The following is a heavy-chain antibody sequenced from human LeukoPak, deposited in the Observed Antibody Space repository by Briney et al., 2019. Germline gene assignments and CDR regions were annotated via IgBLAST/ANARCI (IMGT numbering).Heavy chain of an antibody. D-gene: IGHD4-11*01. J-gene: IGHJ4*02. CDR1: GFTFSHYG. CDR2: IWSDGTNR. V-gene: IGHV3-33*06. Sequence: PGRSLTLSCATSGFTFSHYGMHWVRRAPGKGLEWVAVIWSDGTNRYYGDLVKGRFTISRDNTQRTVYLQMNSLRAEDTAVYYCAKDAQRGFDYSNSLDNWGQGTLVTVSS. CDR3: AKDAQRGFDYSNSLDN.